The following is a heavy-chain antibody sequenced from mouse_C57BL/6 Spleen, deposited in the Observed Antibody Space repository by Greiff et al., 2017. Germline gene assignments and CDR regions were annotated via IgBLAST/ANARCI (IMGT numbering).Heavy chain of an antibody. V-gene: IGHV5-6*01. D-gene: IGHD2-4*01. Sequence: VQLKQSGGDLVKPGGSLKLSCAASGFSFSSYGMSWVRQTTDKRLEWVATISRGGSYTYYPDSVKGRFNMSRDHAKNTLYPQMSNLKSEDTAMYYGAKYYDYNDDCYFDYWGQGTTLTVSS. J-gene: IGHJ2*01. CDR3: AKYYDYNDDCYFDY. CDR1: GFSFSSYG. CDR2: ISRGGSYT.